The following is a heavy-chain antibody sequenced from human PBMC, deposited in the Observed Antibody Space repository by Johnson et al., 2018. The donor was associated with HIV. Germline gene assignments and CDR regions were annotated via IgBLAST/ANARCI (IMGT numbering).Heavy chain of an antibody. CDR3: GKGKFTMKVVIFMDM. V-gene: IGHV3-7*05. D-gene: IGHD3-22*01. J-gene: IGHJ3*02. CDR2: IKQDGSEK. Sequence: VQLVESGGGLVQPGGSLRLSCAASGFIFSSYWMSWVRQAPGKGLEWVANIKQDGSEKYYVDSVKGRFTISRDNSKNTLYLQMNSLRAEDTAVYYCGKGKFTMKVVIFMDMWGQGTMVTVSS. CDR1: GFIFSSYW.